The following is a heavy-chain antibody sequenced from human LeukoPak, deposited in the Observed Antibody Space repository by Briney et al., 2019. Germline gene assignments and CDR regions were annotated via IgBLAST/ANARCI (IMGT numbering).Heavy chain of an antibody. J-gene: IGHJ6*03. D-gene: IGHD3-10*01. Sequence: GGSLRLFCAASKFTFSSYSMNCVRQAPGKGVEWVSSISSSSSYIYYAVSVKGRFTISRDNAKNSLYLQMNSLRAEDTAVYYCLRGSGYCYYYYMDAWGKGTTVTVSS. V-gene: IGHV3-21*01. CDR2: ISSSSSYI. CDR3: LRGSGYCYYYYMDA. CDR1: KFTFSSYS.